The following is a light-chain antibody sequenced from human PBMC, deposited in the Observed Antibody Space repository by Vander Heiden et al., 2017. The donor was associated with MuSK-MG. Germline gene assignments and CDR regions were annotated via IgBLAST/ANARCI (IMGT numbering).Light chain of an antibody. V-gene: IGLV2-23*01. CDR2: EGT. CDR3: CSSAGGSTPLG. J-gene: IGLJ3*02. CDR1: NSDVGSYNL. Sequence: QSALTQPASVSGSPGQSITISCIGTNSDVGSYNLVSWYQQHPGKAPKRIISEGTKRPSGVSNRFSGSKSGNTASPTISGLQADDEADYYCCSSAGGSTPLGFGGGTKLNVI.